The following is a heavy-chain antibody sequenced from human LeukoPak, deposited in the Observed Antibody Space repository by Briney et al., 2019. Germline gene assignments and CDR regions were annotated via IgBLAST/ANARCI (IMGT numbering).Heavy chain of an antibody. Sequence: SETLSLTCTVSGGSISSGGYYWSWIRQHPGKGLEWIGYIYYSGSTYYNPSHKSRVTISVDTSKNQFSLKLSSVTAADTAVYYCARVGSSGRWFDYWGQGTLVTVSS. CDR2: IYYSGST. D-gene: IGHD6-19*01. V-gene: IGHV4-31*03. CDR1: GGSISSGGYY. J-gene: IGHJ4*02. CDR3: ARVGSSGRWFDY.